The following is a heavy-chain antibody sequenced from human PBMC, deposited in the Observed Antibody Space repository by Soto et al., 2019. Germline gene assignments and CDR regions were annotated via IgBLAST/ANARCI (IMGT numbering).Heavy chain of an antibody. CDR3: AKVTARVQSMEVLDY. V-gene: IGHV3-30*18. CDR1: GFTFRDYP. D-gene: IGHD1-1*01. J-gene: IGHJ4*02. Sequence: QVQLVESGGGVVQPGRSLRLSCVASGFTFRDYPIHWVRQAPGKGLEWVAVLSYDGTDGYYADSVKGRFTISRDTSKSTVYLQMDSLRTEDTAVYYCAKVTARVQSMEVLDYWGQGTLVTVPS. CDR2: LSYDGTDG.